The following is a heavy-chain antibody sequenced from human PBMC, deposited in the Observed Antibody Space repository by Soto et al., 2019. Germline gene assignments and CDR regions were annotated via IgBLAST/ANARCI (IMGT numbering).Heavy chain of an antibody. CDR1: GGTFSSYA. D-gene: IGHD2-2*02. V-gene: IGHV1-69*06. J-gene: IGHJ6*02. CDR3: ARKGQVVVVPAAIQGPDYYYYYGMDV. Sequence: SVKVSCKASGGTFSSYAISWVRQAPGQGLEWMGGIIPIFGTANYAQKFQGRVTITADKSTSTAYMELSSLRSEDTAVNYCARKGQVVVVPAAIQGPDYYYYYGMDVWGQGTTVTVSS. CDR2: IIPIFGTA.